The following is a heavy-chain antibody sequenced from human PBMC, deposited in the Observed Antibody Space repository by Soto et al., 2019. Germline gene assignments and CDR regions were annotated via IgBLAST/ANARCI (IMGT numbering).Heavy chain of an antibody. Sequence: PGESLKISCAASGFTFSSYAMHWVRQAPGKGLEWVAVISYDGSNKYYADSVKGRFTISRDNSKNTLYLQMNSLRAEDTAVYYCARDLGGLRFLEWFVGRPHTFSSARDYWGQGTLVTVSS. V-gene: IGHV3-30-3*01. CDR3: ARDLGGLRFLEWFVGRPHTFSSARDY. D-gene: IGHD3-3*01. CDR2: ISYDGSNK. J-gene: IGHJ4*02. CDR1: GFTFSSYA.